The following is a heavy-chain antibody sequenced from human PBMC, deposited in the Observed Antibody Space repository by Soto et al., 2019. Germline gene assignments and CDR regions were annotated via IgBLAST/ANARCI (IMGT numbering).Heavy chain of an antibody. V-gene: IGHV3-21*01. CDR3: ARDSRAARPLDY. CDR1: GFTFSSYS. J-gene: IGHJ4*02. CDR2: ISSSSSYI. Sequence: GGSLRLSCAASGFTFSSYSMTWVRQAPGKGLEWVSSISSSSSYIYYADSVKGRFTISRDNAKNSLYLQMNSLRAEDTAVYYCARDSRAARPLDYWGQGTLVTVSS. D-gene: IGHD6-6*01.